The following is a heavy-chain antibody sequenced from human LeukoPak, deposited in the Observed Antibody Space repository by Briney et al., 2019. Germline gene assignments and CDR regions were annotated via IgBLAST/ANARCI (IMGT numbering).Heavy chain of an antibody. D-gene: IGHD6-19*01. CDR3: ARGDSSGWYGGYYYYYGMDV. J-gene: IGHJ6*02. CDR2: ISSSSSYI. CDR1: GFTFSSYS. Sequence: GGPLRLSCAASGFTFSSYSMNWVRQAPGKGLEWVSSISSSSSYIYYADSVKGRFTISRDNAKNSLYLQMNSLRAEDTAVYYCARGDSSGWYGGYYYYYGMDVWGQGTTVTVSS. V-gene: IGHV3-21*01.